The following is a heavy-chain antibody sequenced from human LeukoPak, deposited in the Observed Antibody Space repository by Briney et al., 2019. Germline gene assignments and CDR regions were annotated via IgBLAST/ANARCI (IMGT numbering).Heavy chain of an antibody. CDR3: ASFFCTSGLCYYLDY. D-gene: IGHD2-8*01. Sequence: ASVKVSCKASGYTFTCYYMHWVRQAPGQGLEWMGWINTNTGNPTYAQGFTGRFVFSLDTSDNTAYLQISSLQAEDTAVYYCASFFCTSGLCYYLDYWGQGTLVTVSS. CDR2: INTNTGNP. CDR1: GYTFTCYY. V-gene: IGHV7-4-1*02. J-gene: IGHJ4*02.